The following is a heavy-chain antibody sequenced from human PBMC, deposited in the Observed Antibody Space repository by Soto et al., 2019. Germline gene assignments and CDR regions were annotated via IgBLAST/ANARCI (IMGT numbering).Heavy chain of an antibody. CDR2: ISYDGTKE. Sequence: QVQLVESGGGVVQPGRSLRLSCAASGFTLSDFAMHWVRQAPGKGLEWVAVISYDGTKEYFADSVRGRFTISRDNSNNTLFLQMNNRRPDDTAVYYCASPVGDYDPYFEYWGQGTLVTVSS. D-gene: IGHD4-17*01. V-gene: IGHV3-30-3*01. CDR3: ASPVGDYDPYFEY. J-gene: IGHJ4*02. CDR1: GFTLSDFA.